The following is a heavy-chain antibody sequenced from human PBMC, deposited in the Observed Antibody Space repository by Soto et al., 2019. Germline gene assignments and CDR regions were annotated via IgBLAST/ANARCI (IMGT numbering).Heavy chain of an antibody. J-gene: IGHJ5*02. D-gene: IGHD2-2*01. CDR2: LNSDGRIT. V-gene: IGHV3-74*01. CDR3: ARGDCSTTSYYQGDWLDP. Sequence: GGSLRLSCAASGFIFSSCWVHWVRQAPGKGPVWVSRLNSDGRITDYADSVKGRFTVSRDNAKNTLYLQMHSLRAEDTAMYYCARGDCSTTSYYQGDWLDPWGQGTLVTVSS. CDR1: GFIFSSCW.